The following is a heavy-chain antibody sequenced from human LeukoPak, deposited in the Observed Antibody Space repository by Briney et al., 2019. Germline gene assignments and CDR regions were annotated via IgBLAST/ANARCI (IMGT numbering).Heavy chain of an antibody. V-gene: IGHV3-30-3*01. CDR3: ARGSTPRPDY. J-gene: IGHJ4*02. Sequence: GGSLRLSCAASGFTFNNAWMSWVRQAPGKGLEWVAVISYDGSNKYYADSVKGRFTISRDNSKNTLYLQMNSLRAEDTAVYYCARGSTPRPDYWGQGTLVTVSS. CDR2: ISYDGSNK. D-gene: IGHD4-23*01. CDR1: GFTFNNAW.